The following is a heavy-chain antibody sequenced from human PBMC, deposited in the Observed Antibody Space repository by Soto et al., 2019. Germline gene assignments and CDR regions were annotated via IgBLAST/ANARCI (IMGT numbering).Heavy chain of an antibody. J-gene: IGHJ4*02. D-gene: IGHD1-26*01. Sequence: GGSLRLSCAASGFTFSNYWMSWVRQAPGKGLEWVSAMSGSGSGTYYADSVKGRFTISRDNSKDTLYLQMNSLRAEDTAVYYCAKDGRSLLYYFDYWGQGSLVTVSS. CDR3: AKDGRSLLYYFDY. V-gene: IGHV3-23*01. CDR2: MSGSGSGT. CDR1: GFTFSNYW.